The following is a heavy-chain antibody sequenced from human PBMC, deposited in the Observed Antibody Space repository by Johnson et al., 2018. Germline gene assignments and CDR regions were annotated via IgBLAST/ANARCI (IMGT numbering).Heavy chain of an antibody. J-gene: IGHJ6*02. Sequence: VQLQESGGGLVQPGGSLKLSCAASGFTFSGSTIHWVRQASGIGLEWVGRIRSKANNYATAFAASLKGRVSMSRDDSKNTAYLQINNLKTEDTAVYYCARGSNTGYYFGVDVWGQGTTVTVSS. D-gene: IGHD1/OR15-1a*01. CDR3: ARGSNTGYYFGVDV. CDR2: IRSKANNYAT. CDR1: GFTFSGST. V-gene: IGHV3-73*02.